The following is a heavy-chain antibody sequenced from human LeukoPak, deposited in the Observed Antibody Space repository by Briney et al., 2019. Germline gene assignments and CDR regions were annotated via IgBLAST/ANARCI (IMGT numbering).Heavy chain of an antibody. V-gene: IGHV4-34*01. CDR1: GGSFSGYY. CDR2: INHSGST. J-gene: IGHJ4*02. CDR3: ARGAGPAKLDY. Sequence: SETLSLTCAVYGGSFSGYYWSWIRQPPGKGLEWIGEINHSGSTNYNPSLKSRATISVDTSKNQFSLKLSSVTAADTAVYYCARGAGPAKLDYWGQGTLVTVSS. D-gene: IGHD4/OR15-4a*01.